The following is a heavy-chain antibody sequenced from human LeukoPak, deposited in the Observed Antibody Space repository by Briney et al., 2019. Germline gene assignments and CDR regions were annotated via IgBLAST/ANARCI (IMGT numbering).Heavy chain of an antibody. J-gene: IGHJ6*03. CDR1: GFSFSSYA. CDR3: ARDYDFAILNGYMDV. Sequence: PGESLRLSCIGSGFSFSSYAMSWVRQAPGKGLEWVSSSSGSGGSTYYADSVKGRFTISRDNAKNSLYLQMNSLRAEDTAVYYCARDYDFAILNGYMDVWGKGTTVTVSS. CDR2: SSGSGGST. D-gene: IGHD3-3*01. V-gene: IGHV3-21*01.